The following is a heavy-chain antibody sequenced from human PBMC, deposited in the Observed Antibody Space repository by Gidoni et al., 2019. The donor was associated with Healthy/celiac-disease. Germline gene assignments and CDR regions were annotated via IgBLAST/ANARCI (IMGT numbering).Heavy chain of an antibody. CDR1: GFTFDDYA. Sequence: EVQLVESGGGLVQPGRSLRLSCPASGFTFDDYAMHWVRQAPGKGLEWVSGISWNSGSIGYADSVKGRFTISRDNAKNSLYLQMNSLRAEDTALYYCAKDISPIAVAGPYYYYYGMDVWGQGTTVTVSS. CDR2: ISWNSGSI. J-gene: IGHJ6*02. CDR3: AKDISPIAVAGPYYYYYGMDV. D-gene: IGHD6-19*01. V-gene: IGHV3-9*01.